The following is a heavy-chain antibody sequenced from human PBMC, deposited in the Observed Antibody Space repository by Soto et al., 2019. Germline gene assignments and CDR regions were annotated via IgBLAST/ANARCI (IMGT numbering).Heavy chain of an antibody. V-gene: IGHV1-69*06. D-gene: IGHD2-2*01. J-gene: IGHJ6*02. CDR3: ARDSCSSTSCFMGAGGYGMDV. CDR1: GGTFSSYA. Sequence: QVQLVQSGAEVKKPGSSVKVSCKASGGTFSSYAISWVRQAPGQGLEWMGGIIPIFGTANYAQKFQGRVTITADKSTSTAYMELSSLRSEDTAVYYCARDSCSSTSCFMGAGGYGMDVWGQGTTVTVSS. CDR2: IIPIFGTA.